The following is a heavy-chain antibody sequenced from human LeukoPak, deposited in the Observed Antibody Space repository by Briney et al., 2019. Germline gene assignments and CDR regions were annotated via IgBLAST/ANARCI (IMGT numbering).Heavy chain of an antibody. CDR2: IKQDGSEK. V-gene: IGHV3-7*01. J-gene: IGHJ4*02. CDR3: ARNLRHYCSSTSCPGATFDY. Sequence: GGSLRLSCAASGFTFSSYWMSWVRQAPGKGLEWVANIKQDGSEKYYVDSVKGRFTISRDNAKNSLYLQMNSLRAEDTAVYYCARNLRHYCSSTSCPGATFDYWGQGTLVTVSS. D-gene: IGHD2-2*01. CDR1: GFTFSSYW.